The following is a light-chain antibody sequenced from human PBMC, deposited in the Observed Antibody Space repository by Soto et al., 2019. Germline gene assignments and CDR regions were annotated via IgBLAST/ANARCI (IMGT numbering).Light chain of an antibody. CDR3: QSYDSSLSVV. Sequence: QPVLTQPPSVSGAPGQRVTISCSGSSSNIGADYDVHWYQQLPGTAPKLLIYSHSNRPSGVPDRFSGSKSGTSASLAITGLQPEDEADYYCQSYDSSLSVVFGGGTKVTVL. CDR2: SHS. J-gene: IGLJ2*01. CDR1: SSNIGADYD. V-gene: IGLV1-40*01.